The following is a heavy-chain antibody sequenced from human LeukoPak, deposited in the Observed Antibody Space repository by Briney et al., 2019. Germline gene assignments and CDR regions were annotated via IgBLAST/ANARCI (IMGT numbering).Heavy chain of an antibody. V-gene: IGHV1-8*01. CDR2: MNPNSGNT. CDR3: ARGERYGDYYFSDY. Sequence: GASVKVSCKASGYTFTSYDINWVRQATGQGLEWMGWMNPNSGNTGYAQKFQGRVTMTRNTSISTAYMELSSLRSEDTAVYYCARGERYGDYYFSDYWGQGTLVTVSS. CDR1: GYTFTSYD. J-gene: IGHJ4*02. D-gene: IGHD4-17*01.